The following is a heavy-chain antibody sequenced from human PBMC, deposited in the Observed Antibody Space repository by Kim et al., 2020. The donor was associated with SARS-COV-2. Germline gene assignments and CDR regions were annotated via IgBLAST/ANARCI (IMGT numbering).Heavy chain of an antibody. CDR3: ARDKGNAIYDSSGYSGDY. J-gene: IGHJ4*02. CDR2: ISAYNGNT. D-gene: IGHD3-22*01. CDR1: GYTFTSYG. Sequence: ASVKVSCKASGYTFTSYGMSWVRQAPGQGLEWMGWISAYNGNTNYAQQLQGRVTMTTDTSTSTAYMELRSLRSDDTAVYYCARDKGNAIYDSSGYSGDYWGQGTLVTVSS. V-gene: IGHV1-18*04.